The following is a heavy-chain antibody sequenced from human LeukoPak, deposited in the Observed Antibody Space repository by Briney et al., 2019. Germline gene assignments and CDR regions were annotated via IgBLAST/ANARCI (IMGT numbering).Heavy chain of an antibody. D-gene: IGHD4-17*01. CDR1: GYSFTSYW. CDR3: ARGLNGDYAGY. Sequence: GESLKISCQGSGYSFTSYWISWIRQMPGKGLEWMGRIDPGGSYINYSPSFQGHVTISADKSISTAYLQWSSLKASDTAMYYCARGLNGDYAGYWGQGTVVTVSS. CDR2: IDPGGSYI. J-gene: IGHJ4*02. V-gene: IGHV5-10-1*01.